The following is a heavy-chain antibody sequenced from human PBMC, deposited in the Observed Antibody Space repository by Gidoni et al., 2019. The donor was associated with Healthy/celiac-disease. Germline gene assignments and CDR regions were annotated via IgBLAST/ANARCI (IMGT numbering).Heavy chain of an antibody. D-gene: IGHD6-13*01. CDR2: ISYDGSNK. CDR1: GFTFSSYG. CDR3: AKDTDDSSSWYHYYYYGMDV. J-gene: IGHJ6*02. V-gene: IGHV3-30*18. Sequence: QVQLVESGGGVVQPGRSLRLSCAASGFTFSSYGMHWVRQAPGKGLEWVAVISYDGSNKYYADSVKGRFTISRDNSKNMLYLQMNSLRAEDTAVYYCAKDTDDSSSWYHYYYYGMDVWGQGTTVTVSS.